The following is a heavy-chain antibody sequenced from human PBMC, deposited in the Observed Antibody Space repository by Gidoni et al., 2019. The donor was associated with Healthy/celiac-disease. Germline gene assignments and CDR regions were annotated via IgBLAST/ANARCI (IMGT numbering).Heavy chain of an antibody. CDR2: ISSSSSYI. V-gene: IGHV3-21*01. CDR3: APGVNSGGYSFDY. Sequence: EVQLVEPGGGLVKPGWSLRLPCSASGFTFSSYSMNWVRQASGKGLEWVSSISSSSSYIYYADSVKGRFTISRDNAKNSLYLQMNSLRAEDTAVYYCAPGVNSGGYSFDYWGQGTLVTVSS. D-gene: IGHD1-26*01. J-gene: IGHJ4*02. CDR1: GFTFSSYS.